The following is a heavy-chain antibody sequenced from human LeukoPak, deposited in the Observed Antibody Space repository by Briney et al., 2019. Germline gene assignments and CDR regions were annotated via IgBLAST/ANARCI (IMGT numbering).Heavy chain of an antibody. J-gene: IGHJ6*02. V-gene: IGHV3-33*05. Sequence: QTGGSLRLSCAASGFTFSSYGMHWVRQAPGKGLEWVAVISFDGSNKYSADSVKGRFTISRDNSKNTLYLQMNSLRAEDTAVYYCAKGFVGYGSGSYYIPRIVYGMDVWGQGTTVTVSS. CDR2: ISFDGSNK. D-gene: IGHD3-10*01. CDR3: AKGFVGYGSGSYYIPRIVYGMDV. CDR1: GFTFSSYG.